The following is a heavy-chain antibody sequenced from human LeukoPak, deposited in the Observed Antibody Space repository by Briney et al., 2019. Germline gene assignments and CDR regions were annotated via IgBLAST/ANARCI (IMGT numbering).Heavy chain of an antibody. CDR3: ARGPVLGYYYYYYMDV. CDR2: INPNSGGT. D-gene: IGHD4/OR15-4a*01. CDR1: GYTFTGYY. J-gene: IGHJ6*03. V-gene: IGHV1-2*06. Sequence: ASVKVSCKASGYTFTGYYMHWVRQAPGQGLEWMGRINPNSGGTNYAQKFQGRVTMTRDTSISTAYMELSRPRSDDTAVYYCARGPVLGYYYYYYMDVWGKGTTVTVSS.